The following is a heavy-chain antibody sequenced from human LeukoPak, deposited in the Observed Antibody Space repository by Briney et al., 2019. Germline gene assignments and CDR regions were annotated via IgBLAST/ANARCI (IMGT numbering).Heavy chain of an antibody. V-gene: IGHV3-21*01. CDR3: ARDPPYGSGSWYFDC. Sequence: GGSQRLSCAASGFTFSGYSMNWVRQAPGKGLEWVSSISSSGYIYYADSVKGRFTISRDNAKNSLYLQMNSLRAEDTAVYCCARDPPYGSGSWYFDCWGQGTLVTVSS. CDR2: ISSSGYI. D-gene: IGHD3-10*01. J-gene: IGHJ4*02. CDR1: GFTFSGYS.